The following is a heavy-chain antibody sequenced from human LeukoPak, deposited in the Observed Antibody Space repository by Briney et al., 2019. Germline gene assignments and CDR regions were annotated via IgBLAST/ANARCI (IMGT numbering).Heavy chain of an antibody. CDR1: GFTFSSYG. J-gene: IGHJ4*02. CDR2: IWYDGSIQ. V-gene: IGHV3-33*01. Sequence: LAGGSLRLSCAASGFTFSSYGMHWVRQAPGKGLEWVAAIWYDGSIQYYADSVKGRFTISGDNSKNTLYLQMDSLRAEDTAVYYCARAGYCSGGSCYGSDYWGQGTLVSVSS. D-gene: IGHD2-15*01. CDR3: ARAGYCSGGSCYGSDY.